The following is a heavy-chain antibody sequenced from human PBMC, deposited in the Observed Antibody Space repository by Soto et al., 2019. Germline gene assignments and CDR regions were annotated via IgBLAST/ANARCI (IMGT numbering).Heavy chain of an antibody. Sequence: LSLTCAVSGGSISSSNWWSWVRQPPGKGLEWIGEIYHSGSTNYNPSLKSRVTISVDKSKNQFSLKLSSVTAADTAVYYCARVFTIFGVVIRGGAWFDPWGQGTLVTVSS. CDR3: ARVFTIFGVVIRGGAWFDP. CDR2: IYHSGST. CDR1: GGSISSSNW. J-gene: IGHJ5*02. D-gene: IGHD3-3*01. V-gene: IGHV4-4*02.